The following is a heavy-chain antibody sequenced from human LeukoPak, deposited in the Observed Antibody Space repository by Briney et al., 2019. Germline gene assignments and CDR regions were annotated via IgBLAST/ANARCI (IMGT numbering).Heavy chain of an antibody. CDR1: GGTFSSYT. CDR3: ARGYRWFGPTGGFDP. V-gene: IGHV1-69*02. J-gene: IGHJ5*02. Sequence: SVKVSCKASGGTFSSYTISWVRQAPGQGLEWMGRISPILGIANYAQKFQGRVTITADKSTSTAYMELSSLRSEDTAVYYCARGYRWFGPTGGFDPWGQGTLVTVPS. D-gene: IGHD3-10*01. CDR2: ISPILGIA.